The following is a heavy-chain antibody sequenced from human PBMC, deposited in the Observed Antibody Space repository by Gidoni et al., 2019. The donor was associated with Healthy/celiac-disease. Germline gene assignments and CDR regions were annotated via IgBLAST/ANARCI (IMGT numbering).Heavy chain of an antibody. Sequence: QVQLVQSGAAVQKPGASVKVSCKASGHSFTSSGISWVLQDPGQGLEWMGWISAYNGNTNYAQKLQGRVTMTTDTSTSTAYMELRSLRSDDTAVYYCARDPGRYGDAFDIWGQGTMVTVSS. CDR2: ISAYNGNT. D-gene: IGHD6-19*01. J-gene: IGHJ3*02. CDR1: GHSFTSSG. V-gene: IGHV1-18*01. CDR3: ARDPGRYGDAFDI.